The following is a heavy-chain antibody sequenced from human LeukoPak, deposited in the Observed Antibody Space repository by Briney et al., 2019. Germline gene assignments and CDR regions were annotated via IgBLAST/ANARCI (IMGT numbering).Heavy chain of an antibody. V-gene: IGHV4-38-2*02. J-gene: IGHJ5*02. Sequence: ASETLSLTCTVSGYSISSGYYWGWIRQPPGKGLEWIGSIYHSGSTYYNPSLKSRVTISVDTSKNQFSLKLSSLTVADTALYYCARVYSSTHNWFDTWGQGIQVTVSS. CDR3: ARVYSSTHNWFDT. CDR2: IYHSGST. D-gene: IGHD6-19*01. CDR1: GYSISSGYY.